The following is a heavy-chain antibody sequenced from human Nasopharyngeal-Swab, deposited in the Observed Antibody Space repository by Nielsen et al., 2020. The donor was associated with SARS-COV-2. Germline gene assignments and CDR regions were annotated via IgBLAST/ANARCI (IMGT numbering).Heavy chain of an antibody. CDR3: ARFDSSDAFDI. V-gene: IGHV3-30*03. J-gene: IGHJ3*02. D-gene: IGHD3-22*01. CDR1: GFTFSSYG. CDR2: IIPGGSHG. Sequence: GESLKISCAASGFTFSSYGMHWVRQAPGKGLEWVAFIIPGGSHGDYADSVKGRFTISRDNSKNTLYLQMNSLRAEDTAVYYCARFDSSDAFDIWGQGTMVTVSS.